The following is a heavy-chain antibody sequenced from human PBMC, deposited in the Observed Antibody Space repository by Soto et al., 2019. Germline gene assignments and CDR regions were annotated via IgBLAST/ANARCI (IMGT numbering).Heavy chain of an antibody. D-gene: IGHD3-3*01. CDR3: ARDRLRVVTRGSDY. J-gene: IGHJ4*02. Sequence: EVQLVESGGGLVKPGGSLRLSCAASGFTFSSYSMNWVRQAPGKGLEWVSSISSSSSYIYYADSVKGRFTISRDNAKNSLYLQMNSLRAEDTAVYYCARDRLRVVTRGSDYWGQGTLVTVSS. V-gene: IGHV3-21*01. CDR2: ISSSSSYI. CDR1: GFTFSSYS.